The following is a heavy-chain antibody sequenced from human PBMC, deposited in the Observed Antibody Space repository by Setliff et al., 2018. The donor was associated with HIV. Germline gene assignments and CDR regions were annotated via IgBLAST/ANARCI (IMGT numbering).Heavy chain of an antibody. Sequence: ASVKVSCKASGYTFTSYCVHWVRQAPGQGLEWMGIINPSGGSTSYAQKFQGRVTMSVDTSKNQFFLKLTSMTAADTAIYYCARDMEDFGVLPSAPFDPWGRGTLVTVSS. CDR1: GYTFTSYC. CDR3: ARDMEDFGVLPSAPFDP. J-gene: IGHJ5*02. D-gene: IGHD2-2*01. V-gene: IGHV1-46*01. CDR2: INPSGGST.